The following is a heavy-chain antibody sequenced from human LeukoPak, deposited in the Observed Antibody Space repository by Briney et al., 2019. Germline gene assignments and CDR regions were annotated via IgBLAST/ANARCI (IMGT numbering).Heavy chain of an antibody. D-gene: IGHD3-3*01. V-gene: IGHV5-51*01. J-gene: IGHJ5*02. CDR3: ARRGWSALGENWFDP. Sequence: GESLKISCKGSGYSFTSYWIGWVRQMPGKGLEWMGIIYPGDSDTRYSPPFQGQVTISADKSISTAYLQWSSLKASDTAMYYCARRGWSALGENWFDPWGQGTLVTVSS. CDR2: IYPGDSDT. CDR1: GYSFTSYW.